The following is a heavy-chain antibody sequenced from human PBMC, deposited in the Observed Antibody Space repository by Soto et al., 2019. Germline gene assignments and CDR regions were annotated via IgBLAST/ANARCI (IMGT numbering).Heavy chain of an antibody. CDR1: GFTSFSYYS. J-gene: IGHJ4*02. CDR3: ARLRGHSYGYVDY. CDR2: ISGSGSPI. D-gene: IGHD5-18*01. Sequence: PGGSLRLSCAASGFTSFSYYSMNWVRQAPGKGLEWVSFISGSGSPIYYADSVRGRFTISRDNAKNSLSLEMNSLRVEDTAVYYCARLRGHSYGYVDYWGQGTLVTVSS. V-gene: IGHV3-48*01.